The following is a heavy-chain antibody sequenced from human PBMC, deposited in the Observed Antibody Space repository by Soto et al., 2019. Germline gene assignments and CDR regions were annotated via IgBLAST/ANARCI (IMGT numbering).Heavy chain of an antibody. D-gene: IGHD1-26*01. CDR1: GDSVSSNSAA. J-gene: IGHJ4*02. CDR2: TYYRSKWYN. CDR3: ARGGERVGATPYFDY. V-gene: IGHV6-1*01. Sequence: KQSQTLSLTCAISGDSVSSNSAAWNWIRQSPSIGLEWLGRTYYRSKWYNDYAVSVKRRITSNPETSNNQFSLQLNSVTPEDTAVYYCARGGERVGATPYFDYWGQGTLVTVSS.